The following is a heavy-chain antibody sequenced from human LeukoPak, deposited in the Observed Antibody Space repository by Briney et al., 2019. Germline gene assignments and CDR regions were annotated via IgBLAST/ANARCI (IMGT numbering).Heavy chain of an antibody. D-gene: IGHD3-10*01. CDR2: INPSGGST. J-gene: IGHJ4*02. V-gene: IGHV1-46*01. CDR1: GYTFTSYY. Sequence: GASVKVSCKASGYTFTSYYMHWVRQAPGQGLEWMGIINPSGGSTSYAQKFQGRVTITADESTSTAYMELSSLRSEDTAVYYCARDHELASEYYSTFDWGQGTLVTVSS. CDR3: ARDHELASEYYSTFD.